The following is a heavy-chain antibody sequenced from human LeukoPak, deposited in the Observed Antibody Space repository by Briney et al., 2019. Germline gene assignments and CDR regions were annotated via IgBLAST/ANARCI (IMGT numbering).Heavy chain of an antibody. Sequence: GGSLRLSCAASGFIFSSFEMNWVRQAPGKGLEWVAYISKSGTTMYYAASVRGRFTISRDDAKNSLYLQMNSLRDEDTAVYYCARDGVSFFGVDIYSYHALAVWGQGTTVTVSS. CDR2: ISKSGTTM. CDR1: GFIFSSFE. CDR3: ARDGVSFFGVDIYSYHALAV. J-gene: IGHJ6*02. V-gene: IGHV3-48*03. D-gene: IGHD3-3*01.